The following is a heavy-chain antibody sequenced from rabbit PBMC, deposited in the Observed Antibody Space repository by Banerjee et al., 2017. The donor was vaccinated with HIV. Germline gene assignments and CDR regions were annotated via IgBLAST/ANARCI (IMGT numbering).Heavy chain of an antibody. V-gene: IGHV1S40*01. CDR1: GFTISSSYY. D-gene: IGHD6-1*01. CDR2: IYGGNGDST. Sequence: QSLEESGGGLVQPEGSLALTCKASGFTISSSYYMCWVRQAPGKGLEWIACIYGGNGDSTYYASWAKGRFTITKTSSTTVTLQMTSLTAADTATYFCARRYAGTAGYGYADLWGQGTLVTVS. J-gene: IGHJ3*01. CDR3: ARRYAGTAGYGYADL.